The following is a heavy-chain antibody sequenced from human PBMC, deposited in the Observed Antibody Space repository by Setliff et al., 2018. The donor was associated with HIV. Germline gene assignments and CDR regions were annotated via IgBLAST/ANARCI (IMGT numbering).Heavy chain of an antibody. Sequence: PGGSLRLSCAASGFTFSSYSMNWVRQAPGKGLEWVSSISSSSSYIYYADSVKGRFTISRDNAKNSLYLQMNSLRAEDTAVYYCARDGELSWSGTQYNWFDPWGQGTLVTVSS. CDR2: ISSSSSYI. CDR3: ARDGELSWSGTQYNWFDP. V-gene: IGHV3-21*01. CDR1: GFTFSSYS. J-gene: IGHJ5*02. D-gene: IGHD3-3*01.